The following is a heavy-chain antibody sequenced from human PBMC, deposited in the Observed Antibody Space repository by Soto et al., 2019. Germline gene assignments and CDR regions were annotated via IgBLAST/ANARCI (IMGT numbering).Heavy chain of an antibody. J-gene: IGHJ4*02. CDR3: ARGPDDYSNHY. D-gene: IGHD4-4*01. CDR1: GGSFSGYY. Sequence: PSETLSLTCAVYGGSFSGYYWSWIRQPPGKGLEWIGEINHSGSTNYNPSLKSRVTISVDTSKNQFSLKLGSVTAADTAVYYCARGPDDYSNHYWGQGTLVTVSS. V-gene: IGHV4-34*01. CDR2: INHSGST.